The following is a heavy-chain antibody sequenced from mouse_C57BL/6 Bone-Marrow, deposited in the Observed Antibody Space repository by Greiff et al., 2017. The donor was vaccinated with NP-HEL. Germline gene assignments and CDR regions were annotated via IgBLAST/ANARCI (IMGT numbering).Heavy chain of an antibody. CDR3: APATAYFDY. CDR1: GYTFTDYY. Sequence: EVKLQESGPVLVKPGASVKMSCKASGYTFTDYYMNWVKQSHGKSLEWIGVINPYNGGTSYNQKFKGKATLNVDKSSSTAYMELNSLTSEDSAVYYCAPATAYFDYWGQGTTLTVSS. V-gene: IGHV1-19*01. D-gene: IGHD1-2*01. CDR2: INPYNGGT. J-gene: IGHJ2*01.